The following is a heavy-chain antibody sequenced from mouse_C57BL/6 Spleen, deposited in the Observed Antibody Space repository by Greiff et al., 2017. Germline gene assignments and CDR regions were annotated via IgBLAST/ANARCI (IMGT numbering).Heavy chain of an antibody. D-gene: IGHD5-1*01. V-gene: IGHV10-3*01. CDR2: IRSKSSNYAT. CDR3: VRDRSNYFDY. J-gene: IGHJ2*01. Sequence: EVQRVESGGGLVQPKGSLKLSCAASGFTFNTYAMHWVRQAPGKGLEWVARIRSKSSNYATYYADSVKDRFTISRDGSQSMLYLQMNNLKTEDTAIYYVVRDRSNYFDYWGQGTTLTVSS. CDR1: GFTFNTYA.